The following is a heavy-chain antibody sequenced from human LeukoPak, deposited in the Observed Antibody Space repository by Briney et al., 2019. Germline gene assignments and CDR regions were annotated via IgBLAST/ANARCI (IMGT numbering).Heavy chain of an antibody. CDR3: ARDRESAFDI. J-gene: IGHJ3*02. V-gene: IGHV3-74*01. Sequence: TGGSLRLSCAASGFSFSSHSMNWVRQVPGKGLVWVSRINSDGRRTSYADSVKGRFTISRDNAKNTLYLQMNSLRAEDTAVYYCARDRESAFDIWGQGTMVTVSS. CDR2: INSDGRRT. D-gene: IGHD3-10*01. CDR1: GFSFSSHS.